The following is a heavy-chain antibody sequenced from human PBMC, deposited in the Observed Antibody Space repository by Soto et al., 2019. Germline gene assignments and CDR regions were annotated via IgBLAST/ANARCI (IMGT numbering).Heavy chain of an antibody. V-gene: IGHV3-23*01. J-gene: IGHJ4*02. CDR3: AKEATRSATHLAY. CDR1: GYTFSNYA. D-gene: IGHD3-3*01. Sequence: EVQLLESGGGLVQPGGSLRLSCAAAGYTFSNYAMSWVRQAPGKGLEWVSSISGSGGSTYYADSVKGRFTVSRDNSKSTVYLQTNSLRIEDTAVYYCAKEATRSATHLAYWGQGTLVTVSS. CDR2: ISGSGGST.